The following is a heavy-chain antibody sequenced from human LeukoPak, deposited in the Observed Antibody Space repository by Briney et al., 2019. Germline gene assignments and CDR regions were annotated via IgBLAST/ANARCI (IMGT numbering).Heavy chain of an antibody. CDR1: GFTFSSYG. CDR2: ISGSGGST. CDR3: AKDSGNDYVWGSYRY. V-gene: IGHV3-23*01. Sequence: GGSLRLSCAASGFTFSSYGMHWVRQAPGKGLEWVSAISGSGGSTYYADSVKGRFTISRDNSKNTLYLQMNSLRAEDTAVYYCAKDSGNDYVWGSYRYWGQGTLVTVSS. D-gene: IGHD3-16*02. J-gene: IGHJ4*02.